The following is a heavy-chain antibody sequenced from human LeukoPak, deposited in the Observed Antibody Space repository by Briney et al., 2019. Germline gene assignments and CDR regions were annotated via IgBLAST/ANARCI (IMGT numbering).Heavy chain of an antibody. Sequence: GGSLRLSCAASGFTFDDYAMHWVRQALGKGLEWVSGISWNSGSIGYADSVKGRFTISRDNAKNSLYLQMNSLRAEDTALYYCAKSIAASSLDAFDIWGQGTMVTVSS. V-gene: IGHV3-9*01. CDR3: AKSIAASSLDAFDI. J-gene: IGHJ3*02. CDR1: GFTFDDYA. D-gene: IGHD6-13*01. CDR2: ISWNSGSI.